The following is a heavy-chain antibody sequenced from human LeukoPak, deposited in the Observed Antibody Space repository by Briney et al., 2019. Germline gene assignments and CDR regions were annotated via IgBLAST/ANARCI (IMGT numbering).Heavy chain of an antibody. CDR2: LYSYGYT. CDR3: ARGVEPLAANTLAY. D-gene: IGHD1-14*01. J-gene: IGHJ4*02. CDR1: GFTVITND. V-gene: IGHV3-53*01. Sequence: PGRSVRLSCAASGFTVITNDMTWVRQAPGKGLEWVSVLYSYGYTKYADSVQGRFTISRDNSKNTLYLEMNSLSPDDTAVYYCARGVEPLAANTLAYWGQGTLVTVSS.